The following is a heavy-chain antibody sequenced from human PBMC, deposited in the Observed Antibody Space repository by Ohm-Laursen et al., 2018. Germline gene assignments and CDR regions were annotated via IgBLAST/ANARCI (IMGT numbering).Heavy chain of an antibody. J-gene: IGHJ4*02. D-gene: IGHD1-26*01. CDR1: GFTFSSYS. Sequence: SLRLSCTASGFTFSSYSMNWVRQAPGKGLEWVSSISSSSSYIYYADPVKGRFTISRDNAKNSLYLQMNSLRAEDTAVYYCARAAGSYPYYFDYWGQGTLVTVSS. V-gene: IGHV3-21*01. CDR2: ISSSSSYI. CDR3: ARAAGSYPYYFDY.